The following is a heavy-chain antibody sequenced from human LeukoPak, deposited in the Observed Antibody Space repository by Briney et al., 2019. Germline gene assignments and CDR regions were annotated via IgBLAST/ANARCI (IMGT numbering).Heavy chain of an antibody. D-gene: IGHD3-22*01. Sequence: SETLSLTCTVSGGSISSYHWSWIRQPPGKGLEWIGNMYYSGSTNYNPSLRSRVTISVDTSKNQFSLKLSSVTAADTAVYYCARLRNYYDRSGYKQLWFDPWGQGTLVTVSS. V-gene: IGHV4-59*01. J-gene: IGHJ5*02. CDR1: GGSISSYH. CDR2: MYYSGST. CDR3: ARLRNYYDRSGYKQLWFDP.